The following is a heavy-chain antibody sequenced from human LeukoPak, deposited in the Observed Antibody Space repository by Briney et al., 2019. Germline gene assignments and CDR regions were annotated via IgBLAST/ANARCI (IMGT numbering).Heavy chain of an antibody. CDR2: INHSGST. CDR1: GGSFSGYY. D-gene: IGHD5-18*01. J-gene: IGHJ4*02. CDR3: AREGYSYGPADY. Sequence: SETLSLTCAVYGGSFSGYYWSWIRQPPGKGLEWIGEINHSGSTNYNPSLKSRVTLSVDTSKNQFSLKLSSVTAADTAVYYCAREGYSYGPADYWGQGTLVTVSS. V-gene: IGHV4-34*01.